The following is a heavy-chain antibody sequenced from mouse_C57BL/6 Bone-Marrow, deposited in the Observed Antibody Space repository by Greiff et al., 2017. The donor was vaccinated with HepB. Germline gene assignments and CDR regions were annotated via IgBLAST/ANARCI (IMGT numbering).Heavy chain of an antibody. CDR1: GYTFTSYW. CDR3: ARKRGVVNYFDY. Sequence: VQLQQPGAELVRPGSSVKLSCKASGYTFTSYWMHWVKQRPIQGLEWIGNIDPSDSETHYNQKFKDKATLTVDKSSSTAYMQLSSLTSEDSAVYYCARKRGVVNYFDYWGQGTTLTVSS. CDR2: IDPSDSET. V-gene: IGHV1-52*01. D-gene: IGHD1-1*01. J-gene: IGHJ2*01.